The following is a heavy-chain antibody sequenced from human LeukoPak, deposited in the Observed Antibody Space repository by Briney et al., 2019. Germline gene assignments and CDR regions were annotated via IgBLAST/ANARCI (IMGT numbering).Heavy chain of an antibody. J-gene: IGHJ4*02. Sequence: SETLSLTCTVSGGSISSYYWSWIRQPPGKGLEWIGYIYYSGSTNCNPSLKSRVTISVDTSKNQFSLKLSSVTAADTAVYYCARHFREVEWYGEFDYWGQGTLVTVSS. CDR2: IYYSGST. CDR1: GGSISSYY. CDR3: ARHFREVEWYGEFDY. V-gene: IGHV4-59*08. D-gene: IGHD3-10*01.